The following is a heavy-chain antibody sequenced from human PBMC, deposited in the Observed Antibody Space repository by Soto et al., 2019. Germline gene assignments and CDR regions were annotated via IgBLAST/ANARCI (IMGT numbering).Heavy chain of an antibody. CDR2: FKWNSGDV. Sequence: SLRLSCAASGFTLRSYWMSWVRQVPGKGLEWVSGFKWNSGDVGYADSVKGRFTISRDNAKNSLYLQMNSLRPEDTAVYYCAKDRSSGSPYYGMDFWGQGTMVTVSS. V-gene: IGHV3-9*01. CDR1: GFTLRSYW. J-gene: IGHJ6*02. D-gene: IGHD3-10*01. CDR3: AKDRSSGSPYYGMDF.